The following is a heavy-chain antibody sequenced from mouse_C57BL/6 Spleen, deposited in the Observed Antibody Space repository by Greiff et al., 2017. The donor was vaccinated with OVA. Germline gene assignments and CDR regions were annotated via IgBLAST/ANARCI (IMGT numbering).Heavy chain of an antibody. V-gene: IGHV1-50*01. J-gene: IGHJ1*03. CDR3: AIPDPLPFDV. CDR2: IDPSDSYT. Sequence: QVQLQQPGAELVKPGASVKLSCKASGYTFTSYWMQWVKQRPGQGLEWIGEIDPSDSYTNYNQKFKGKATLTVDTSSSTAYMQLSSLTSEDSAVYYCAIPDPLPFDVWGTGTTVTVSS. CDR1: GYTFTSYW.